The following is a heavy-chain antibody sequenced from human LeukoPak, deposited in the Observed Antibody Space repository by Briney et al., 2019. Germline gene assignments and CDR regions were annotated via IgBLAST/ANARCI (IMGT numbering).Heavy chain of an antibody. V-gene: IGHV3-33*01. Sequence: GGSLRLSCVASGFTFSSYGMHWVRQAPGKGLEWVAIIWSDGSTKYYVGSVKGRFTISRDSSKSTLYLQMNSLRAEDTAVYYCARDAATSVGMPHYWGQGTVVTVSS. CDR2: IWSDGSTK. D-gene: IGHD2-2*01. CDR1: GFTFSSYG. CDR3: ARDAATSVGMPHY. J-gene: IGHJ4*02.